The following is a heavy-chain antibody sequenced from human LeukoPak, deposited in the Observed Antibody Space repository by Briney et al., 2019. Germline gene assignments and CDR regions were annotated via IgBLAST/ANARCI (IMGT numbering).Heavy chain of an antibody. J-gene: IGHJ6*02. CDR2: INPSGGST. Sequence: AASVTVSCKASGYTFTSYYMHWVRQAPGQGLEWMGIINPSGGSTSYAQKFQGRVTMTRDTSTSTVYMELSSLRSEDTAVYYCARLDTVGATAYYYGMDVWGQGTTVTVSS. CDR3: ARLDTVGATAYYYGMDV. CDR1: GYTFTSYY. V-gene: IGHV1-46*01. D-gene: IGHD1-26*01.